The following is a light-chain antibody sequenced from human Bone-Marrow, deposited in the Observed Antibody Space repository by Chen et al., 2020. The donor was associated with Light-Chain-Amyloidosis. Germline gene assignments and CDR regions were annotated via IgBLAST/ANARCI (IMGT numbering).Light chain of an antibody. V-gene: IGKV1-5*03. CDR3: QQYNTYPLS. Sequence: DIPMTQSPSTLVATVGARVAITFRASHTIGNWLAWYQQKPGKAPKLMIYKASHLESGVPSRFSGSGSGTEFTLTISSLQPDDLGTYYCQQYNTYPLSFGGGSKVEIK. CDR2: KAS. J-gene: IGKJ4*01. CDR1: HTIGNW.